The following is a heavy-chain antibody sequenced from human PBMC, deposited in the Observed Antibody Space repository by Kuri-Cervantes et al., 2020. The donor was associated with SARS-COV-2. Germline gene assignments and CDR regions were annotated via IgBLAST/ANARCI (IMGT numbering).Heavy chain of an antibody. CDR3: ASLLSNRGEYYFDY. CDR2: ISAYNGNT. CDR1: GYTFTSYG. J-gene: IGHJ4*02. Sequence: ASVKVSCKASGYTFTSYGISRVRQAPGQGLEWMGWISAYNGNTNYAQKLQGRVTMTTDTSTSTAYMELRSLRSDDTAVYYCASLLSNRGEYYFDYWGQGTLVTVSS. V-gene: IGHV1-18*01. D-gene: IGHD3-16*02.